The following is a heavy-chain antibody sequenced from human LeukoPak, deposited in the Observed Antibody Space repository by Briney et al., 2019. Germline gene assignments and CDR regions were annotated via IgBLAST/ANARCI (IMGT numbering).Heavy chain of an antibody. J-gene: IGHJ3*02. CDR3: AKGGYCSGGTCYPPPFDI. D-gene: IGHD2-15*01. CDR2: ISDSGFST. CDR1: GLTFSSYS. Sequence: PGGSLRLSCAASGLTFSSYSMAWGRQAPGKGLEWVSGISDSGFSTYYAASVKGRFTISRDNSKNTLYLLMNSLRAEDTAMYYCAKGGYCSGGTCYPPPFDIWGQGTMVTVSS. V-gene: IGHV3-23*01.